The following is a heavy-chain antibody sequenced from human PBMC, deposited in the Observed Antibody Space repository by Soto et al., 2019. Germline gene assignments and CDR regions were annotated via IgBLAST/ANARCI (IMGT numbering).Heavy chain of an antibody. V-gene: IGHV1-3*01. Sequence: QVHLVQSGAEVKKPGASVKVSCKASGYNFIYYPLHWVRQAPGQRLEWMGWINLGNGNTDYSQKFQGRVVITRDTSASIAYMELSSLRSEDTAVYYCAREPVGGGRCYVNYCDPWGQGTLVTVSS. CDR1: GYNFIYYP. CDR3: AREPVGGGRCYVNYCDP. J-gene: IGHJ5*02. CDR2: INLGNGNT. D-gene: IGHD2-15*01.